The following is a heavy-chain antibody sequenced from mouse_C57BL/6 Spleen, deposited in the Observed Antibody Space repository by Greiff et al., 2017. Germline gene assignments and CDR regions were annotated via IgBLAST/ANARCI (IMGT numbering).Heavy chain of an antibody. Sequence: VQLQQSGAELVRPGASVTLSCKASGFTFTDYEMHWVKQTPVHGLEWIGAIDPETGGTAYNQKFQGKAILPADESSSTAYMELRSLTSEDSAVYYCTREDGDDGTLDYWGQGTTLTGSS. V-gene: IGHV1-15*01. CDR2: IDPETGGT. J-gene: IGHJ2*01. CDR3: TREDGDDGTLDY. CDR1: GFTFTDYE. D-gene: IGHD2-2*01.